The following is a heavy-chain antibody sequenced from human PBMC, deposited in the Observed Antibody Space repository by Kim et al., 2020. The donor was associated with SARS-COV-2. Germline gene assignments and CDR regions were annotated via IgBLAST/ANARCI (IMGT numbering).Heavy chain of an antibody. CDR2: ISWNRDNI. CDR1: GFNFGDYA. V-gene: IGHV3-9*01. D-gene: IGHD2-15*01. Sequence: GGSLRLSCAASGFNFGDYAMHWVRQAPGKGLEWVSGISWNRDNIGYADSVKGRFTISRDNAKNSLYLQMNSLRPEDTALYYCAKGPVCRGVTCYGAFDIWGQGTMVTVSS. CDR3: AKGPVCRGVTCYGAFDI. J-gene: IGHJ3*02.